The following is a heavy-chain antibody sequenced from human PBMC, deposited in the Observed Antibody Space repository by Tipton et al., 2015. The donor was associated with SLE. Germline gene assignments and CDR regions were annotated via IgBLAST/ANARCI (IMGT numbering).Heavy chain of an antibody. CDR2: IFYSGGT. CDR3: ARRPLADDYFWYFDL. V-gene: IGHV4-59*02. D-gene: IGHD2/OR15-2a*01. Sequence: LRLSCTVSGGSVSDYYWTWIRQPPGKGLEWIGYIFYSGGTNYSPSLKSRVTISVDTSKNQSSLKLSSVTAADTAVYYCARRPLADDYFWYFDLWGRGTLVTVSS. CDR1: GGSVSDYY. J-gene: IGHJ2*01.